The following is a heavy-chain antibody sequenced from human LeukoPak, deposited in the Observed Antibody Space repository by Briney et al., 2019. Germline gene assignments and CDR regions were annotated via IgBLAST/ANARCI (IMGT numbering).Heavy chain of an antibody. CDR1: GGSISSGGYS. V-gene: IGHV4-31*03. CDR3: ARGLSGYGDPLDY. Sequence: SETLSLTCTVSGGSISSGGYSWSWIRQHPEKGLEWIGYIYYSGSTYYNPSVKSRVTISVDTSKNQFSLKLSSVTAADTAVYYCARGLSGYGDPLDYWGQGTLVTVSS. CDR2: IYYSGST. D-gene: IGHD4-17*01. J-gene: IGHJ4*02.